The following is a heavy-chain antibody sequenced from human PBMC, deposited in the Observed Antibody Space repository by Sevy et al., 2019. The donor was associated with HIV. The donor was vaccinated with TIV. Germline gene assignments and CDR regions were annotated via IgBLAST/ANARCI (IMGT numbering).Heavy chain of an antibody. Sequence: GGSLRLSCAASGFTFSSYWMHWVRQAPGKGLVWVSRIKTDGSDTSYADSVKGRFTISRDNTKNTLYLQMNNLRAEDTAVYYCAKDYYDSSGYLDYWGQGTLVTVSS. CDR2: IKTDGSDT. D-gene: IGHD3-22*01. V-gene: IGHV3-74*01. J-gene: IGHJ4*02. CDR1: GFTFSSYW. CDR3: AKDYYDSSGYLDY.